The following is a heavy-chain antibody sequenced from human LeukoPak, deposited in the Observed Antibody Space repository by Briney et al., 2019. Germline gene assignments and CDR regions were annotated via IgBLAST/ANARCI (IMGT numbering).Heavy chain of an antibody. CDR1: GFTFSSYA. J-gene: IGHJ4*02. V-gene: IGHV3-64*01. CDR2: ISSNGGST. CDR3: ARPYSGGWSNYFDY. D-gene: IGHD6-19*01. Sequence: AGGSLRLSCAASGFTFSSYAMHWVRQAPGKGLEYVSAISSNGGSTYYANSVKGRFTISRDNSKNTLYLQMGSLRAEDMAVYYCARPYSGGWSNYFDYWGQGTLVTVSS.